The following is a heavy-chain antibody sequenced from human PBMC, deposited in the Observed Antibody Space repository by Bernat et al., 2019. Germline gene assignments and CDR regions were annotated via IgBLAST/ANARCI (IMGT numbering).Heavy chain of an antibody. Sequence: QVQLVESGGGVVQPGRSLRLSCAASGFTFSSYGMHWVRQAPGKGLEWVAVISYDGSNKYYADSVKGRFTISRDNSKNTLYLQMNSLRAEDTAVYYCTTDTIVGWELLSEFDYWGQGTLVTVSS. CDR2: ISYDGSNK. CDR3: TTDTIVGWELLSEFDY. V-gene: IGHV3-30*03. D-gene: IGHD1-26*01. CDR1: GFTFSSYG. J-gene: IGHJ4*02.